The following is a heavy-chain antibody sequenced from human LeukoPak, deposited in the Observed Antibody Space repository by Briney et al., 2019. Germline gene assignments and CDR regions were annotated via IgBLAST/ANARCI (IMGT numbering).Heavy chain of an antibody. J-gene: IGHJ4*02. Sequence: GGSLRLSCAASGFTFSSYAMTWVRQAPGKGLEWVSAISGSGGSTYYADSVKGRFTISRDNSKNTLYLQMSSLRAEATAVYYCAKVLITSTSYGFDYWGQGTLVTVSS. V-gene: IGHV3-23*01. CDR2: ISGSGGST. CDR3: AKVLITSTSYGFDY. D-gene: IGHD5-18*01. CDR1: GFTFSSYA.